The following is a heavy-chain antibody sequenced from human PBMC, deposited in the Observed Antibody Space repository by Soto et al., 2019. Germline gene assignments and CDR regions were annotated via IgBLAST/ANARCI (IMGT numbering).Heavy chain of an antibody. J-gene: IGHJ6*03. CDR3: TTPRGGYYYYYYMDV. CDR2: IKSKTDGGTT. D-gene: IGHD3-16*01. Sequence: GGSLRLSCAASGFTFSNAWMSWVRQAPGKGLEWVGRIKSKTDGGTTDYAAPVKGRFTISRDDSKNTLYLQMNSLKTEDTAVYYCTTPRGGYYYYYYMDVWGKGTTVTVSS. V-gene: IGHV3-15*01. CDR1: GFTFSNAW.